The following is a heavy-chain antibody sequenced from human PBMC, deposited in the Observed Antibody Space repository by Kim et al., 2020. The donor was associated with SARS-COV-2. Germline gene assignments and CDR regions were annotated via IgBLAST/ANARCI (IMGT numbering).Heavy chain of an antibody. Sequence: GGSLRLSCAASGFTFSSYWMSWVRQAPGKGLEWVANIKQDGSEKYYVDSVKGRFTISRYNAKNSLYLQMNSLRAEDTAVYYCARGTYYYDSSGPIQAYWGQGTLVTVSS. D-gene: IGHD3-22*01. CDR3: ARGTYYYDSSGPIQAY. CDR2: IKQDGSEK. V-gene: IGHV3-7*01. J-gene: IGHJ4*02. CDR1: GFTFSSYW.